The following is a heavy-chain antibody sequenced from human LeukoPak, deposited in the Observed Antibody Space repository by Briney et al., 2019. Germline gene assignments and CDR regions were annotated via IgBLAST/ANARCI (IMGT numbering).Heavy chain of an antibody. D-gene: IGHD3-22*01. V-gene: IGHV1-2*02. CDR1: GYTFTDYY. Sequence: GASVKVSCKASGYTFTDYYIHWVRQAPGQGLEWMGWINPNSGSTNYAQNLQGRVSMTRDTSLSTAHMELSRLRSDDTAVYYCARDYVDNFDSYGYIALDQWGQGTLVIVSS. CDR2: INPNSGST. CDR3: ARDYVDNFDSYGYIALDQ. J-gene: IGHJ4*02.